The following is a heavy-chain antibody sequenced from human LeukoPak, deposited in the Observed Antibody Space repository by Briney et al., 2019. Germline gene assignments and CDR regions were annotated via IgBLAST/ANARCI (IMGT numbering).Heavy chain of an antibody. Sequence: GGSLRLSCAASGFTFNNYWMTWVRQAPGKGLEWVANIKQDGSDKYYGESVKGRFTNSRENAKNSLYLQMNSLRREDTAVYFCARYRGSGCFDPWGQGTMVTVSS. CDR2: IKQDGSDK. J-gene: IGHJ5*02. V-gene: IGHV3-7*04. D-gene: IGHD2-15*01. CDR1: GFTFNNYW. CDR3: ARYRGSGCFDP.